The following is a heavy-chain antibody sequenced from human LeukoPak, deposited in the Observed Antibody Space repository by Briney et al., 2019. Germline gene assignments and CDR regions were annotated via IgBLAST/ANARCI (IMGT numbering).Heavy chain of an antibody. Sequence: SETLSLTCAVYGGSFSGYYWSWIRQPPGKGLEWIGEINHSGSTNYNPSLKSRVTISVDRSKNQFSLKLSSVTAADTAVYYCARVTSWNSCDYWGQGTLVTVSS. D-gene: IGHD2-2*01. CDR1: GGSFSGYY. J-gene: IGHJ4*02. CDR3: ARVTSWNSCDY. V-gene: IGHV4-34*01. CDR2: INHSGST.